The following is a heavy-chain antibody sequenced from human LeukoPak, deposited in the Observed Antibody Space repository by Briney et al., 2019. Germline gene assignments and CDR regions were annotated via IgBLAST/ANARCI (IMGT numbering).Heavy chain of an antibody. CDR2: IYYSGST. CDR3: ARLGHRGFGGVTFDY. J-gene: IGHJ4*02. D-gene: IGHD3-16*01. Sequence: SETLSLTCTVSGGSISSYYWSWIRQPPGKGLEWIGYIYYSGSTNYNPSLKSRVTISVDTSKNQFSLKLSPVTAADTAVYYCARLGHRGFGGVTFDYWGQGTLVTVSS. V-gene: IGHV4-59*08. CDR1: GGSISSYY.